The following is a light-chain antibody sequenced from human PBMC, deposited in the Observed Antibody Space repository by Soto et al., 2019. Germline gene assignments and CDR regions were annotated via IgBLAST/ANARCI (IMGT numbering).Light chain of an antibody. CDR1: SPNIGACYD. J-gene: IGLJ3*02. CDR2: GNS. V-gene: IGLV1-40*01. CDR3: QTYDSSLSNSV. Sequence: QSVLTQPPSVSGAPGQRVTISCTGSSPNIGACYDVHWYQQLPGTAPKLLIYGNSNRPSGVPDRFSGSKSGTSAALAIAGLQAEDEADYYCQTYDSSLSNSVFGGGTKLTVL.